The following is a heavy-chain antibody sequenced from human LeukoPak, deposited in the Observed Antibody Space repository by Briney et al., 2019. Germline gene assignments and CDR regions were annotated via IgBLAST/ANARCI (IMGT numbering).Heavy chain of an antibody. J-gene: IGHJ5*02. V-gene: IGHV4-34*01. CDR3: ARHYRP. CDR2: INHSGST. Sequence: SETLSLTCAVYGGSFSGYYWSWIRQPPGKGLEWIGEINHSGSTNYNPSLKSRVTISADTSENQFSLKLNSVTAADTAVYYCARHYRPWGQGTPVTVSS. D-gene: IGHD3-16*02. CDR1: GGSFSGYY.